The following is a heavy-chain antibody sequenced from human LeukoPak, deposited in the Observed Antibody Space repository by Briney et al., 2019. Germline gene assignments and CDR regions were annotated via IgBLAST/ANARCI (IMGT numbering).Heavy chain of an antibody. V-gene: IGHV3-21*01. CDR3: ARGPKMARSNWFDP. J-gene: IGHJ5*02. Sequence: GGFLRLSCAASGFTFSSYSMNLGRQAPGKRLEWVSSISSSSSYIYYADSVKGRFTISRDNAKNSLYLQMNSLRAEDTAVYYCARGPKMARSNWFDPWGQGTLVTVSS. D-gene: IGHD5-24*01. CDR2: ISSSSSYI. CDR1: GFTFSSYS.